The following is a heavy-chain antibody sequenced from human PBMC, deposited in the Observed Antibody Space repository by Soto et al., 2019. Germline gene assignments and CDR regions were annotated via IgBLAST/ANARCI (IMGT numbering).Heavy chain of an antibody. CDR2: ISYDGSNK. V-gene: IGHV3-30*03. CDR1: GFTFSSYG. D-gene: IGHD3-22*01. Sequence: QVQLVESGGGVVQPGRSLRLSCAASGFTFSSYGMHWVRQAPGKGLEWVAVISYDGSNKYYADSVKGRFTISRDNSKNTRDLQMNSLRAEDTAVYYCATEADSSGYLYFQHWGQGTLVTVSS. CDR3: ATEADSSGYLYFQH. J-gene: IGHJ1*01.